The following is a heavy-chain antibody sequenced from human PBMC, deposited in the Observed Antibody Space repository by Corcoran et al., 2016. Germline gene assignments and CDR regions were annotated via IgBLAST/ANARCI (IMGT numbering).Heavy chain of an antibody. Sequence: QVQLVQSGAEVKKPGSSVKVSCKASGGTFSSYAISWVRQAPGQGLEWMGGIIPIFGTANYAQKFQGRVTITADESTSTAYMELSSLRSEDTAVYYCARDRRITIFGVVTHTPTWFDPWGQGTLVTVSS. V-gene: IGHV1-69*01. J-gene: IGHJ5*02. D-gene: IGHD3-3*01. CDR1: GGTFSSYA. CDR2: IIPIFGTA. CDR3: ARDRRITIFGVVTHTPTWFDP.